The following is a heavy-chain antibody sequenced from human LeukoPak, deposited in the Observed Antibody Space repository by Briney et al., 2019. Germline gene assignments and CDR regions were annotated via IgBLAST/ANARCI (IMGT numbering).Heavy chain of an antibody. CDR3: AGEIMVRGVITPFDY. CDR1: GFTFSSYA. D-gene: IGHD3-10*01. V-gene: IGHV3-30*04. J-gene: IGHJ4*02. CDR2: ISYDGSNK. Sequence: PGGSLRLSCAASGFTFSSYAMHWVRQAPGKGLEWVAVISYDGSNKYYADSVKGRFTISRDNSKNTLYLQMNSLRAEDTAVYYCAGEIMVRGVITPFDYWGQGTLVTVSS.